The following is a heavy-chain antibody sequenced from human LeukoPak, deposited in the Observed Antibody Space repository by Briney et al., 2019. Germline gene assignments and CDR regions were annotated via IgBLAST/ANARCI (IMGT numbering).Heavy chain of an antibody. J-gene: IGHJ6*04. D-gene: IGHD3-10*01. CDR1: GGTFSSYA. CDR2: IIPIFGTA. Sequence: ASVKVSCKASGGTFSSYAISWVRQAPGQGLEWMGGIIPIFGTANYAQKFQGRVTITADESTSTAYMELSSLRSEDTAVYYCARGHRSPMVRESYFPDVWGNGTTVTISS. CDR3: ARGHRSPMVRESYFPDV. V-gene: IGHV1-69*13.